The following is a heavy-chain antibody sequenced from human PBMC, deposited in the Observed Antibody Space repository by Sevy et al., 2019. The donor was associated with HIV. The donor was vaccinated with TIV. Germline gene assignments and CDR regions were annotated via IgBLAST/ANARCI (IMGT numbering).Heavy chain of an antibody. CDR3: ARDRGGSPRFSYYYGMDV. D-gene: IGHD1-26*01. V-gene: IGHV3-11*01. CDR1: GFTFSDYY. J-gene: IGHJ6*02. Sequence: GGSLRLSCAASGFTFSDYYMSWIRQAPGKGLEWVSYISSSGSTIYYADSVKGRFTISRDNPKNSLYLQMNSLRAEDTAVYYCARDRGGSPRFSYYYGMDVWGQGTTVTVSS. CDR2: ISSSGSTI.